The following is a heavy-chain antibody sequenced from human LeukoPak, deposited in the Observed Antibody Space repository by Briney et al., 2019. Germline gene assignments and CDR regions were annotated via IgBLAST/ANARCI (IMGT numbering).Heavy chain of an antibody. CDR3: ARSGEMAYAFDI. D-gene: IGHD5-24*01. Sequence: MSSETLSLTCAVYGGSFSGYYWSWIRQPPGKGLEWIGEINHSGSTNYNPSLKSRVTISVDTSKNQFSLKLSSVTAADTAVYYCARSGEMAYAFDIWGQGTMVTVSS. CDR1: GGSFSGYY. J-gene: IGHJ3*02. V-gene: IGHV4-34*01. CDR2: INHSGST.